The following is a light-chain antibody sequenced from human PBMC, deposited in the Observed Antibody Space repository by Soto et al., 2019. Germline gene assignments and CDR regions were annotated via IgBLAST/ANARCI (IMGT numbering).Light chain of an antibody. J-gene: IGLJ2*01. CDR3: CSYAGGTSVV. CDR2: EDI. Sequence: ALTQPASVSGSPGQSITISCTGSSSDVGRYNLVSWYQQHPGKAPKLIIYEDIERPSGVSNRFSGSKSGNTASLTISGLQTEDEADYYCCSYAGGTSVVFGGGTKLTVL. CDR1: SSDVGRYNL. V-gene: IGLV2-23*01.